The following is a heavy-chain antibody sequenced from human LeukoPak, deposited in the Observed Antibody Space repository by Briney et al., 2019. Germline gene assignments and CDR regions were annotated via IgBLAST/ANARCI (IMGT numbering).Heavy chain of an antibody. V-gene: IGHV3-23*01. CDR2: ISGSGGST. CDR3: AKLYGGRDYSNSFDY. J-gene: IGHJ4*02. CDR1: GFTFSSYA. D-gene: IGHD4-11*01. Sequence: PGGSLRLSCAASGFTFSSYAMSWVRQAPGKGLEWVSAISGSGGSTYYADSVKGRFTISRDNSKNTLYLQMNSLRAEDTAVYYCAKLYGGRDYSNSFDYWGQGTLVTVSS.